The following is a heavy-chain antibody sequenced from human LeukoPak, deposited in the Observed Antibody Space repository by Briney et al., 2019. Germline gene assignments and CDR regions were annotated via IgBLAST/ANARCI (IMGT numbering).Heavy chain of an antibody. CDR1: GYTFTGYY. J-gene: IGHJ4*02. CDR3: ARLNPKYCSGGSCPDY. CDR2: TNPNSGGT. V-gene: IGHV1-2*06. D-gene: IGHD2-15*01. Sequence: ASVKVSCKASGYTFTGYYMHWVRQAPGHGLQSMGRTNPNSGGTNYAQKFQGRVTMTRDTSISTAYMELSRLRSDDTAAYYCARLNPKYCSGGSCPDYWGQGTLVTASS.